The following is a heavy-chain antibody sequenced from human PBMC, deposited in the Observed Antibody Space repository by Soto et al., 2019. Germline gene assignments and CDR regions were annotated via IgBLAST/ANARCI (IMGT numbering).Heavy chain of an antibody. V-gene: IGHV1-69*01. J-gene: IGHJ6*02. CDR1: GGTFSSYA. Sequence: QVQLVQSGAEVKKPGSSVKVSCKAPGGTFSSYAISWVRQAPGQGLEWMGGIIPIFGTASYAQKFQGRVTITADESTSTGYMAVSSLRSEDTAVYYCARSQGGSSSLDIYYYYYYGMDVWGQGTTVTVSS. CDR3: ARSQGGSSSLDIYYYYYYGMDV. D-gene: IGHD2-15*01. CDR2: IIPIFGTA.